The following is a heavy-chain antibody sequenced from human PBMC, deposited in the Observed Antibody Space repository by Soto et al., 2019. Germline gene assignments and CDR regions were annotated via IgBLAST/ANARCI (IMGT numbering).Heavy chain of an antibody. D-gene: IGHD3-10*01. Sequence: QVQLQESGPGLVKPSGTLSLTCALSGASIITDNWWSWVRQPPGKEMEWIGEIYHSGNTNFNPSFKIRLTISVATSKNQFALTVSSVTAADTAIYYCARASASSKLRGVVINWGQGTLVTVSS. CDR2: IYHSGNT. CDR3: ARASASSKLRGVVIN. CDR1: GASIITDNW. V-gene: IGHV4-4*02. J-gene: IGHJ4*02.